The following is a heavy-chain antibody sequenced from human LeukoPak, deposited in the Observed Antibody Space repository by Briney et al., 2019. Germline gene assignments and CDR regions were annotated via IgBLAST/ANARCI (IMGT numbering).Heavy chain of an antibody. J-gene: IGHJ4*02. CDR3: ARGLGDYNTDWFPVSGY. CDR1: GYTFTTYD. Sequence: ASVKVSCKASGYTFTTYDMTWVRQATGQGLEWMGWMNPDSGDTAYAQKFQGRVTMTRDTSISTAYMELNSLGSEDTAIYYCARGLGDYNTDWFPVSGYLGQGTLVTVSS. D-gene: IGHD3-9*01. V-gene: IGHV1-8*01. CDR2: MNPDSGDT.